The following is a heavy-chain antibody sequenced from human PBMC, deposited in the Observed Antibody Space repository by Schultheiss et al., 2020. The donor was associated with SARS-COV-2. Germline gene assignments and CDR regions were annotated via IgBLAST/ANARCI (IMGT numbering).Heavy chain of an antibody. CDR2: INAGNGNT. V-gene: IGHV1-3*01. CDR3: ARELDSAWSMDY. CDR1: GYTFTSYA. D-gene: IGHD6-19*01. J-gene: IGHJ4*02. Sequence: ASVKVSCKASGYTFTSYAMHWVRQAPGQRLEWMGWINAGNGNTKYSQKFQGRVTITRDTSASTAYMELSSLRSEDTAVYYCARELDSAWSMDYWGQGALVTVSS.